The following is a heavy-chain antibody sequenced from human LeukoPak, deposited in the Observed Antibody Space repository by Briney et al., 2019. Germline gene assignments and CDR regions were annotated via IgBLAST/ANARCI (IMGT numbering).Heavy chain of an antibody. CDR3: ARHLRTHVWFFDY. Sequence: GGSLRLSCAASGFTFSSYALSWVRQAPGKGLEWISLISGSGRQTEYGDSVKGRFTISRDNSKNTLSLQINRLKAEDTAIYYCARHLRTHVWFFDYWGQGTLVTVSS. CDR1: GFTFSSYA. D-gene: IGHD3-9*01. CDR2: ISGSGRQT. J-gene: IGHJ4*02. V-gene: IGHV3-23*01.